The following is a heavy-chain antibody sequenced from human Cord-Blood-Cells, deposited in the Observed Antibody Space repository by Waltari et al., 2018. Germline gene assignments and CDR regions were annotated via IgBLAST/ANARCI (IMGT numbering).Heavy chain of an antibody. D-gene: IGHD3-3*01. CDR1: GYTLTELS. CDR3: ATRITIFGVVIDAFDI. CDR2: LYPEDGET. Sequence: QVQLVQSGAEVKKPGASVKVSCKVSGYTLTELSMHWVRQAPGKGLEWMGGLYPEDGETIYAQKFQGRVTMTEDTSTDTAYMELSSLRSEDTAVYYCATRITIFGVVIDAFDIWGQGTMVTVSS. J-gene: IGHJ3*02. V-gene: IGHV1-24*01.